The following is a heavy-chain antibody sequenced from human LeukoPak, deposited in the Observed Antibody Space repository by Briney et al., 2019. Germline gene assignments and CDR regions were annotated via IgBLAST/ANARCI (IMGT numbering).Heavy chain of an antibody. V-gene: IGHV4-59*08. J-gene: IGHJ5*02. CDR3: ARLSATSGWYSWFDP. D-gene: IGHD6-19*01. Sequence: SETLSLTCAVSGGSISNYYWSWIRQPPGKGLECIGYIYYTGSTTYNPSLKSRVTISVDSSKNQFSLRLSSVTAADTAVYYCARLSATSGWYSWFDPWGQGTLVTVSS. CDR1: GGSISNYY. CDR2: IYYTGST.